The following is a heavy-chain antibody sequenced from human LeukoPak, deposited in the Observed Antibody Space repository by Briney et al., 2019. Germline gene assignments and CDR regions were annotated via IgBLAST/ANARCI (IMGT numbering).Heavy chain of an antibody. V-gene: IGHV3-11*01. J-gene: IGHJ3*02. D-gene: IGHD3-22*01. CDR2: ISSSGSTI. CDR1: GFTFSDYY. CDR3: AKPYYYDSSGYQTWAFDI. Sequence: GGSLRLSCAASGFTFSDYYMSWIRQAPGKGLEWVSYISSSGSTIYYADSVKGRFTISRDNAKNSLYLQMNSLRAEDTAVYYCAKPYYYDSSGYQTWAFDIWGQGTMVTVSS.